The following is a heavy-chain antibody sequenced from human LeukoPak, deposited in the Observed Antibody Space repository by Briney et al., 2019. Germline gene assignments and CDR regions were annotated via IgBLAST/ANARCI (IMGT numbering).Heavy chain of an antibody. Sequence: PSETLSLTCTVSGASISGYYRSWIRQPPGKGLEWIGYIYYSGSTKYNPSLKSRVTISLDTAENQFSLKLTSVTAADTAVYYCVVLSGDNWFDPWGQGTLVTVSS. CDR3: VVLSGDNWFDP. CDR2: IYYSGST. CDR1: GASISGYY. V-gene: IGHV4-59*12. D-gene: IGHD3-3*01. J-gene: IGHJ5*02.